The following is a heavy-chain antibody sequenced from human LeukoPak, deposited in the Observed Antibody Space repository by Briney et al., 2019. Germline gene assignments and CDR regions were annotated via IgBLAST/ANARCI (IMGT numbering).Heavy chain of an antibody. D-gene: IGHD3-22*01. CDR3: AREIVVVKGWFDP. V-gene: IGHV4-34*01. CDR1: GGSFSGYY. J-gene: IGHJ5*02. CDR2: INHSGST. Sequence: SETLFLTCAVYGGSFSGYYWSWIRQPPGKGLEWIGEINHSGSTNYNPSLKSRVTISVDTYKNQFSLKLSSVTAADTAVYYCAREIVVVKGWFDPWGQGTLVTVSS.